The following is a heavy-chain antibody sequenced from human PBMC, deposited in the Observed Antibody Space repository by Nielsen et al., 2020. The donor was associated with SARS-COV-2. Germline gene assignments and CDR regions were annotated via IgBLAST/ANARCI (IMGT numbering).Heavy chain of an antibody. V-gene: IGHV3-7*03. CDR3: AKEAERRFGELSPFDY. CDR1: GFTFSSYW. Sequence: GESLKISCAASGFTFSSYWMSWVRQAPGKGLEWVANIKQDGSEKYYVDSVKGRFTISRDNAKNSLYLQMNSLRAEDTAVYYCAKEAERRFGELSPFDYWGQGTLVTVSS. CDR2: IKQDGSEK. J-gene: IGHJ4*02. D-gene: IGHD3-10*01.